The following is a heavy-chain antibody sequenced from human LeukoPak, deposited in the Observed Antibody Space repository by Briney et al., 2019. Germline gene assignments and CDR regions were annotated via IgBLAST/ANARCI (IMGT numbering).Heavy chain of an antibody. D-gene: IGHD4-17*01. CDR1: GFTFSGYA. CDR2: ISGSGGST. Sequence: AGGSLRLSCAAYGFTFSGYAMSWVRQAPGKGLEWVSAISGSGGSTYYADYVKGRFTISRDNSKNTLYLQMNSLRAEDTAVYYCAKPRGYGDFGNWFDPWGQGTLVTVSS. CDR3: AKPRGYGDFGNWFDP. V-gene: IGHV3-23*01. J-gene: IGHJ5*02.